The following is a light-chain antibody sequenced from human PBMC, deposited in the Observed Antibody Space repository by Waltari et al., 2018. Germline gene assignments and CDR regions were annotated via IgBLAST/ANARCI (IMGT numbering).Light chain of an antibody. V-gene: IGKV3-20*01. CDR2: GTS. J-gene: IGKJ1*01. CDR1: QSVGRT. CDR3: QHYVRLPAT. Sequence: DIVLTQSPGTLYLSPGERTTLFCRASQSVGRTLAWSQQKPGQAPSLLIYGTSSRATDIPDRFSGSGSGTDFSLTINRLEPEDFAVYYCQHYVRLPATFGQGTKVEIK.